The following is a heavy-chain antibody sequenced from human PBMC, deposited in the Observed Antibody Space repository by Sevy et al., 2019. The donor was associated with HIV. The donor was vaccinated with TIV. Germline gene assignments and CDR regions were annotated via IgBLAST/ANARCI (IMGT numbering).Heavy chain of an antibody. CDR3: TRVEGAADWGMDV. CDR2: IRSKAYGGTT. V-gene: IGHV3-49*04. Sequence: GGSLRLSCRASGFTFDDYTMSWVRQAPGKGLEWVAFIRSKAYGGTTEYAASVKGRFTISRDESKSIAYLQMNSLKNEETAVYYCTRVEGAADWGMDVWGQGTTVTVSS. D-gene: IGHD1-26*01. J-gene: IGHJ6*02. CDR1: GFTFDDYT.